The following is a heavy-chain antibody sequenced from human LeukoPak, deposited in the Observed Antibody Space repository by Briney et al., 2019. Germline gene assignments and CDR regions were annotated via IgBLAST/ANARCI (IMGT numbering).Heavy chain of an antibody. Sequence: PGGSLRLSCAASGFTVSSKYMIWVPQAPGKGLEWVSLVNTGGSTYYADSVKGRFTISRDNSKNTLYLQMNSLRAEDTAVYYCARDKDPVFGVLNWFDPWGRGTLVTVSS. CDR3: ARDKDPVFGVLNWFDP. V-gene: IGHV3-66*01. CDR2: VNTGGST. J-gene: IGHJ5*02. D-gene: IGHD3-3*01. CDR1: GFTVSSKY.